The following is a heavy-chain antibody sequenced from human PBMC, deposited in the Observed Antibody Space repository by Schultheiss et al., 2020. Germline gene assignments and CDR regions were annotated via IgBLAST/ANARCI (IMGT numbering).Heavy chain of an antibody. J-gene: IGHJ4*02. CDR3: ARDYSSGPD. CDR2: IYHSGST. Sequence: SQTLSLTCTVSGYSISSGYYWGWIRQPPGKGLEWIGSIYHSGSTYYNPSLKSRVTISVDTSKNQFSLKLSSVTAADTAVYYCARDYSSGPDWGQGTLVTVAS. V-gene: IGHV4-38-2*02. CDR1: GYSISSGYY. D-gene: IGHD6-19*01.